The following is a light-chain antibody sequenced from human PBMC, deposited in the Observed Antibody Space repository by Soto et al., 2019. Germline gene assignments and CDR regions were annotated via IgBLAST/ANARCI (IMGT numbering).Light chain of an antibody. V-gene: IGLV1-44*01. J-gene: IGLJ2*01. CDR3: AAWDDSLNGLV. Sequence: QAVVTQPPSTSGTPGQRVTVSCSGSSSNIGRYAVNWYQQLPGTAPKLLIYSNDQRPSGVPDRFSGSKSGTSVSLAISGLQSEDEADYYCAAWDDSLNGLVFGGGTKVTVL. CDR1: SSNIGRYA. CDR2: SND.